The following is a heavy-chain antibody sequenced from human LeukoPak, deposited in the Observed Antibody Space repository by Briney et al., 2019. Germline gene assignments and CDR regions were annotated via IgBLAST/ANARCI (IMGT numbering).Heavy chain of an antibody. CDR2: IYTSGST. CDR3: AENMIGWPPPQRYCSSTSCYIPDAFDI. CDR1: GGSISSYY. V-gene: IGHV4-4*07. D-gene: IGHD2-2*02. Sequence: SETLSLTCTVSGGSISSYYWSWIRQPAGKGLEWIGRIYTSGSTNYNPSLKSRVTMSVDTSKNQFSLKLSSVTAADTGGLYCAENMIGWPPPQRYCSSTSCYIPDAFDIWGQGTMVTVSS. J-gene: IGHJ3*02.